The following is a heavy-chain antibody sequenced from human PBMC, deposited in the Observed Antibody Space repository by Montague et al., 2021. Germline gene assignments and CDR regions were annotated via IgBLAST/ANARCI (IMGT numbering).Heavy chain of an antibody. CDR1: GYSFTSYW. D-gene: IGHD4-17*01. CDR2: VYPGDSDT. CDR3: ARATTVTYGWDAFDI. J-gene: IGHJ3*02. Sequence: QSGAEVKKPGESLKISCKGSGYSFTSYWIGWVRQMPGKGLEWMGTVYPGDSDTRYSPSFQGQVTISADKSISTAYLQWSSLKASDTAMYYCARATTVTYGWDAFDIWGQGTLVIVSS. V-gene: IGHV5-51*01.